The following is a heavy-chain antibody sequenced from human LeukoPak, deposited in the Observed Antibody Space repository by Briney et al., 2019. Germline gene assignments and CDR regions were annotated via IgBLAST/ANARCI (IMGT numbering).Heavy chain of an antibody. J-gene: IGHJ4*02. CDR2: IIPIFGTA. CDR1: GGTFSSYA. V-gene: IGHV1-69*05. CDR3: ASNYDSSGYLFDY. Sequence: SVKVSRKASGGTFSSYAISWVRQAPGQGLEWMGGIIPIFGTANYAQKFQGRVTITTDESTSTAYMELSSLRSEDTAVYYCASNYDSSGYLFDYWGQGALVTVSS. D-gene: IGHD3-22*01.